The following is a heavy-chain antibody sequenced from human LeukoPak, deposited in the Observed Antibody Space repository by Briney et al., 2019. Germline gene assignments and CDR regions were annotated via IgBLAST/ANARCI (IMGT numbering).Heavy chain of an antibody. Sequence: ASVKLSCKASGYTFTGYYMHWVRQAPGQGLEWMGWINPNSGGTNYAQKFQGRVTMTRDTSISTAYMELSRLRSDDTAVYYCARDTAMVTYWFDPWGQGTLVTVSS. V-gene: IGHV1-2*02. CDR2: INPNSGGT. D-gene: IGHD5-18*01. J-gene: IGHJ5*02. CDR3: ARDTAMVTYWFDP. CDR1: GYTFTGYY.